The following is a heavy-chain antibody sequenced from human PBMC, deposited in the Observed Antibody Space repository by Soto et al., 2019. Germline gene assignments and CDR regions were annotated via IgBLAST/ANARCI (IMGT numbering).Heavy chain of an antibody. V-gene: IGHV3-15*01. CDR3: TPQVVAAELGNWFDP. D-gene: IGHD2-15*01. CDR2: IKSKTDGGTT. Sequence: PVRSLRLSCAASGFTFSTYAMAWVRQAPGKGLEWVGRIKSKTDGGTTDYAAPVKGRFTISRDDSKNTLYLQMNSLKTEDTAVYYCTPQVVAAELGNWFDPWGQGTLVTVSS. J-gene: IGHJ5*02. CDR1: GFTFSTYA.